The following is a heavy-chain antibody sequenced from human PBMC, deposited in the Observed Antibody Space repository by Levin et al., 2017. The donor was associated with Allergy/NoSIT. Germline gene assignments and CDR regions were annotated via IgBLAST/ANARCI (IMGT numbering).Heavy chain of an antibody. D-gene: IGHD5-18*01. CDR2: IIPILGIA. Sequence: SVKVSCKASGGTFSSYAISWVRQAPGQGLEWMGRIIPILGIANYAQKFQGRVTITADKSTSTAYMELSSLRSEDTAVYYCARSPGYSYGSGYYYYGMDVWGQGTTVTVSS. J-gene: IGHJ6*02. CDR3: ARSPGYSYGSGYYYYGMDV. CDR1: GGTFSSYA. V-gene: IGHV1-69*04.